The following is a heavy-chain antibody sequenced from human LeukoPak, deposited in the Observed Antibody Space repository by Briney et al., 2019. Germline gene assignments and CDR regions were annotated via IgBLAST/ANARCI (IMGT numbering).Heavy chain of an antibody. J-gene: IGHJ5*02. CDR1: GYTFTSYG. CDR2: ISGYNGNT. D-gene: IGHD6-13*01. V-gene: IGHV1-18*01. CDR3: ARDALAASSIAAAGRQKGWFDP. Sequence: ASVKVSCKASGYTFTSYGISWVRQAPGQGLEWMGWISGYNGNTNYAQKFQGRVTITADKSTSTAYMELSSLRSEDTAVYYCARDALAASSIAAAGRQKGWFDPWGQGTLVTVSS.